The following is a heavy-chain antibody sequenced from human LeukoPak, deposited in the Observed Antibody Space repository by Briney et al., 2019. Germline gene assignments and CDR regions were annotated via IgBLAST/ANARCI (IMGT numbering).Heavy chain of an antibody. CDR2: INSDGSRT. Sequence: GGSLRLSCAASGFTFNNYWMHWVRQVPGKGLVWVSRINSDGSRTNYVDSAKGRFTISRDNAKNTLFLQMNSLGAEDSAVYYCARGNFYSGSGSSPLDYWGQGTLVTVSS. CDR1: GFTFNNYW. D-gene: IGHD3-10*01. CDR3: ARGNFYSGSGSSPLDY. V-gene: IGHV3-74*01. J-gene: IGHJ4*02.